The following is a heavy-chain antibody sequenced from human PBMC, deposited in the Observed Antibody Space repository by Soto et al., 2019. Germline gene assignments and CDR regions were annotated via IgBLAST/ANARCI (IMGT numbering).Heavy chain of an antibody. J-gene: IGHJ5*02. CDR1: GGTFSSYA. CDR2: ISAHSGNT. Sequence: QVQLVQSGAEVKKPGSSVKVSCKASGGTFSSYAISWVRQAPGQGLEWMGWISAHSGNTNYAQKFQGRVTMTTDTSTSTAYMEVRSLRSDDTAVYYCARHNSLWPNWFDPWGQGTLVTVSS. V-gene: IGHV1-18*01. CDR3: ARHNSLWPNWFDP. D-gene: IGHD1-1*01.